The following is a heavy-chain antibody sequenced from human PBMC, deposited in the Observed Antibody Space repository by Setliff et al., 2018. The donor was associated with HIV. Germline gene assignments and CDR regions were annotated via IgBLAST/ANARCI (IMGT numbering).Heavy chain of an antibody. Sequence: TLSLTCTVSGGSISSYYWSWIRQPAGKGLEWIGRIYTSGSTNYNPSLKSRVTMSVDTSKNQFSLKLSSVTAADTAVYYCVRDGFWSGYIDYWGQGTLVTVSS. D-gene: IGHD3-3*01. V-gene: IGHV4-4*07. CDR3: VRDGFWSGYIDY. CDR1: GGSISSYY. J-gene: IGHJ4*02. CDR2: IYTSGST.